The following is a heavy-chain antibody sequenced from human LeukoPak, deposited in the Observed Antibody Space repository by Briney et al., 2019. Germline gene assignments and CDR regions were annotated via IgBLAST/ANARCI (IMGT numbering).Heavy chain of an antibody. V-gene: IGHV4-39*01. D-gene: IGHD1-1*01. CDR3: ARPVPSRLGWFDP. CDR2: IYYSGST. J-gene: IGHJ5*02. Sequence: SETLSLTCTVSGGSISSSSYYWGWIRQPPGKGLEWIGSIYYSGSTYYNPSLKSRVTISVDTSKNQFSLKLRSVTAADTAVYYCARPVPSRLGWFDPWGQGTLVTVSS. CDR1: GGSISSSSYY.